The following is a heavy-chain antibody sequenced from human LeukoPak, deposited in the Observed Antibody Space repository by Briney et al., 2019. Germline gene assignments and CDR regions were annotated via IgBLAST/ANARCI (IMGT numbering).Heavy chain of an antibody. J-gene: IGHJ4*02. Sequence: KTGGSLRLSCAAPGFSFSTNWTTCARHAPGKGREWLTRIKKDGRDKIYRQSVKDPFTTSRNNAKRSLYMQMDSLRVEDTAVCYCARDRPYGSYDHWGQGTLVTVSS. CDR2: IKKDGRDK. CDR1: GFSFSTNW. D-gene: IGHD3-10*01. V-gene: IGHV3-7*01. CDR3: ARDRPYGSYDH.